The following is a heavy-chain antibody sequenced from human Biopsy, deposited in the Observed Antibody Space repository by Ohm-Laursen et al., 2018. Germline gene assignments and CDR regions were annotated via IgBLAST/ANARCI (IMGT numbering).Heavy chain of an antibody. D-gene: IGHD1/OR15-1a*01. CDR3: ARGGGYNWNNGWFDP. Sequence: SVKASCNASGGTFSSSAITWVRQAPGQGLEWMGGIIGIFRTAHYAQKFQGRVTITADEFMSTAYMELSSLRSEDTAVYYCARGGGYNWNNGWFDPWGQGTLVTVSS. V-gene: IGHV1-69*13. J-gene: IGHJ5*02. CDR2: IIGIFRTA. CDR1: GGTFSSSA.